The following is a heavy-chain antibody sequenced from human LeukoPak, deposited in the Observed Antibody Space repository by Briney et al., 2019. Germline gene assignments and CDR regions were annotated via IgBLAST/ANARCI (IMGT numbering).Heavy chain of an antibody. Sequence: SVKVSCKTSKFTFTNSAIQWVRQARGQRLERIGWIVVGSGKTNYAQKVQERVTITRDMSTNTVYMEMRSLRSEDTAVYYCAADDQQVMVWGQGTLVAVSS. J-gene: IGHJ4*02. CDR1: KFTFTNSA. CDR3: AADDQQVMV. CDR2: IVVGSGKT. V-gene: IGHV1-58*02. D-gene: IGHD2-8*01.